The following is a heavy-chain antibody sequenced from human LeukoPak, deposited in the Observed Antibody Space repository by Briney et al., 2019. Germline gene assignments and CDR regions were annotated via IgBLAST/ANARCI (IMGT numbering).Heavy chain of an antibody. CDR2: ISGSGGST. CDR3: AKGSYCGGDCYGDYFDY. CDR1: GFTFSSYA. D-gene: IGHD2-21*01. J-gene: IGHJ4*02. Sequence: PGGSLRLSCAASGFTFSSYAMSWVCQAPGKRLEWVSAISGSGGSTYYADSVKGRFTISRDNSKNMLYLQMNSPRAEDTAVYYCAKGSYCGGDCYGDYFDYWGQGTLVTVSS. V-gene: IGHV3-23*01.